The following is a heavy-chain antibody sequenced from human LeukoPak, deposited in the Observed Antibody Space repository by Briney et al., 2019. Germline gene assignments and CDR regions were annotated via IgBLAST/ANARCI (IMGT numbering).Heavy chain of an antibody. CDR2: INTNNVNR. D-gene: IGHD1-1*01. Sequence: GASVKVSCKASGYTFTSYGINWVRQAPGQGLEWMGWINTNNVNRNYAQKLQGRVTITTDTSTNTAYMELMSLTSDDTAVYYCARAGQLDYWGQGTLVTVSS. CDR1: GYTFTSYG. V-gene: IGHV1-18*01. CDR3: ARAGQLDY. J-gene: IGHJ4*02.